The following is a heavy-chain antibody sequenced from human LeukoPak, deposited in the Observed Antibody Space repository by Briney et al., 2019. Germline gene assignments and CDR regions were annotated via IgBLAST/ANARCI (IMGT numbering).Heavy chain of an antibody. CDR2: IYYSGST. V-gene: IGHV4-59*12. D-gene: IGHD3-22*01. J-gene: IGHJ4*02. Sequence: SETLSLTCTVSGGSISSYCWSWIRQPPGKGLEWIGYIYYSGSTNYNPSLKSRVTISVDTSKNQFSLKLSSVTAADTAVYYCARDRYYYDSSGYYYFDYWGQGTLVTVSA. CDR1: GGSISSYC. CDR3: ARDRYYYDSSGYYYFDY.